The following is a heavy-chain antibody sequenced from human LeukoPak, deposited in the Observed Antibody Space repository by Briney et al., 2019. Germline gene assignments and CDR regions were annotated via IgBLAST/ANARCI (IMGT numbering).Heavy chain of an antibody. CDR1: GDSVSSNSAT. CDR2: TYYRSKWYN. V-gene: IGHV6-1*01. D-gene: IGHD6-19*01. Sequence: SQTLSLTCAISGDSVSSNSATWNWIRQSPSRGLEWLGRTYYRSKWYNDYAVSVKSRITINPDTSKNQFFLHLNSVTPEDTAVYHCARVEAGKGWFDPWGQGTQVTVSS. J-gene: IGHJ5*02. CDR3: ARVEAGKGWFDP.